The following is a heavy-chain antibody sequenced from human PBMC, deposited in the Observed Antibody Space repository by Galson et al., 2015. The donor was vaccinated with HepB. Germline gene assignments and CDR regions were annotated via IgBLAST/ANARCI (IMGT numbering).Heavy chain of an antibody. CDR2: ISSSSSYT. D-gene: IGHD3-3*01. V-gene: IGHV3-11*06. J-gene: IGHJ4*02. CDR1: GFTFSDYY. Sequence: SLRLSCAASGFTFSDYYMSWIRQAPGKGLEWVSYISSSSSYTNYADSVKGRFTISRDNAKNSLYLQMNSLRAEDTAVYYCARGPKEIFGVVPSDYWGQGTLVTVSS. CDR3: ARGPKEIFGVVPSDY.